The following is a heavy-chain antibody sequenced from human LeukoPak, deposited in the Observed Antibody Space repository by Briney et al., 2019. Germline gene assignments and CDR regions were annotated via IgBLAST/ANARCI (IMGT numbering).Heavy chain of an antibody. CDR1: GGSISSYY. CDR2: IYYSGST. D-gene: IGHD3-10*01. V-gene: IGHV4-59*08. CDR3: ARHCLLWFGELLSFLDSFDI. J-gene: IGHJ3*02. Sequence: PSETLSLTCTVSGGSISSYYWSWIRQPPGKGLEWIGYIYYSGSTNYNPSLKSRVTLSVATSKNQFSLKLSSVTAADTAVYYCARHCLLWFGELLSFLDSFDIWGQGTMVTVSS.